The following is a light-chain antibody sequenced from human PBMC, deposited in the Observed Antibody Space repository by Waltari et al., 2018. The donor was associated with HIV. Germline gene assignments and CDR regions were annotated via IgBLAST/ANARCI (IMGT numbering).Light chain of an antibody. V-gene: IGLV1-47*01. CDR3: AVWDDTLRGV. CDR2: RNK. Sequence: QSVLTQPPSASGTPGQRVTIPCSGSSPTIGTNYVYWSQQPPGTAPKVVIYRNKQRPSGVPDRFSGSKSGTSASLAINGLRSEDEANYYCAVWDDTLRGVFGGGTKLTVL. J-gene: IGLJ2*01. CDR1: SPTIGTNY.